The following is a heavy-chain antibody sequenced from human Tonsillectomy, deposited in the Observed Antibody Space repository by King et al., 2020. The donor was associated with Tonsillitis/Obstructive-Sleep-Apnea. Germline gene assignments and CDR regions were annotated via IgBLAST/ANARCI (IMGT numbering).Heavy chain of an antibody. V-gene: IGHV3-73*01. Sequence: VQLVESGGGVVQPGGSLKLSCAASGFTFSGSAMHWVRQASGKGLEWVGRIRSKANSYATAYAASVKGRFTISRDDSKNTAYLQMNSLKTEDTAVYDCTRAKIAAAGDLDYWGQGTLVTVSS. D-gene: IGHD6-13*01. CDR2: IRSKANSYAT. CDR3: TRAKIAAAGDLDY. CDR1: GFTFSGSA. J-gene: IGHJ4*02.